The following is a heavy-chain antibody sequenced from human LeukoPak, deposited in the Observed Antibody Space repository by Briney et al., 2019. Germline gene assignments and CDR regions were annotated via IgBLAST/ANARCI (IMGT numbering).Heavy chain of an antibody. J-gene: IGHJ4*02. Sequence: ASVKVSCKTSGYTFTMNGISWVRQAPGQGLEWMGWISAYNGNTNYAQKLQGRVTMTTDTSTSTAYMELRSLRSDDTAVYYCARGDDSSGYPYYFDHWGQGTLVTVSS. D-gene: IGHD3-22*01. CDR1: GYTFTMNG. CDR2: ISAYNGNT. CDR3: ARGDDSSGYPYYFDH. V-gene: IGHV1-18*01.